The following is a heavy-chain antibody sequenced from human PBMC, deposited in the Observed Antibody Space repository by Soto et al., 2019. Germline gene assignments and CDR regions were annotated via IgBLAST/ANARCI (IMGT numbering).Heavy chain of an antibody. CDR2: ISYDGSNK. V-gene: IGHV3-30*18. CDR3: AKDRRLVGMATINALDY. Sequence: PGGSLRLSCAASGFTFSSYGMHWVRQAPGKGLEWVAVISYDGSNKYYADSVKGRFTISRDNSKNTLYLQMNSLRAEDTAVYYCAKDRRLVGMATINALDYWGQGTLVTVSS. CDR1: GFTFSSYG. D-gene: IGHD5-12*01. J-gene: IGHJ4*02.